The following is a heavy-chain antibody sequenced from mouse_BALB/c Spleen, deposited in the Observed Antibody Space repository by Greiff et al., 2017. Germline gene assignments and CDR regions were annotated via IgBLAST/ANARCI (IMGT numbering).Heavy chain of an antibody. CDR1: GYTFTDYV. CDR3: ARYGSSYWYFDV. D-gene: IGHD1-1*01. Sequence: QVQLQQSGPELVKPGASVKMSCTASGYTFTDYVISWVKQRTGQGLEWIGEIYPGSGSTYYNEKFKGKATLTADKSSNTAYMQLSSLTTEDSAVYFCARYGSSYWYFDVWGAGTTVTVSA. J-gene: IGHJ1*01. V-gene: IGHV1-77*01. CDR2: IYPGSGST.